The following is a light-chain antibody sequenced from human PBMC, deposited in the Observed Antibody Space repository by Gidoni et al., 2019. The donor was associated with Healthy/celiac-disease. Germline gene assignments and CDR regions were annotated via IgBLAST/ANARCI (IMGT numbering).Light chain of an antibody. J-gene: IGLJ3*02. V-gene: IGLV1-47*01. CDR3: AAWDDSLSGQV. Sequence: QSVLTQPPSASGTPGQRVTISCSGRSSNVGSNYVYWYQQHPGTAPKLLIYRNNQRPSGVPDRFSGSKSGTAASRAISGLRSEDEADYYCAAWDDSLSGQVFGGGTKLTVL. CDR1: SSNVGSNY. CDR2: RNN.